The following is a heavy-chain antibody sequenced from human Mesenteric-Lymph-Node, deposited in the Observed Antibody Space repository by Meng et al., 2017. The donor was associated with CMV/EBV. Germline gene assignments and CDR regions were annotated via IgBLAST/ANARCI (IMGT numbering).Heavy chain of an antibody. D-gene: IGHD3-10*01. J-gene: IGHJ4*02. CDR3: AKTPVVYFGELFDY. V-gene: IGHV3-74*01. CDR2: INSDGSNT. Sequence: GESLKISCAASGITFSSYWMHWVRQAPGKGLVWVSRINSDGSNTTYADSVKGRFTISRDNAKNTLSLQMNSLRAEDTAVYYCAKTPVVYFGELFDYWGQGTLVTVSS. CDR1: GITFSSYW.